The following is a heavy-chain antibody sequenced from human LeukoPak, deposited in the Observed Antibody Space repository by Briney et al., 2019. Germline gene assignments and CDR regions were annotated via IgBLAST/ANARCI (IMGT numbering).Heavy chain of an antibody. J-gene: IGHJ4*02. CDR2: IYSGGST. Sequence: GGSLRLSXAASGFTVSSNYMSWVRQAPGKGLEWVSVIYSGGSTYYADSVKGRFTISRDNSKNTLYLQMNSLRAEDTAVYYCARDTMGENYFDYWGQGTLVTVSS. CDR1: GFTVSSNY. D-gene: IGHD3-3*01. CDR3: ARDTMGENYFDY. V-gene: IGHV3-53*01.